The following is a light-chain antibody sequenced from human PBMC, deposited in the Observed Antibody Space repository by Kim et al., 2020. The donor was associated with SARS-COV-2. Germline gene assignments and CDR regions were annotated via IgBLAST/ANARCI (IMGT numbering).Light chain of an antibody. Sequence: PGERTNPSCRASQNIDTYLAWYQQKPGQAPRLLVYDASNRATGVPDRFSGSGSGTDFTLTISSLEPEDFSLYYCQQRNSWPPAVTFGGGTKVDIK. CDR1: QNIDTY. J-gene: IGKJ4*01. CDR3: QQRNSWPPAVT. V-gene: IGKV3-11*01. CDR2: DAS.